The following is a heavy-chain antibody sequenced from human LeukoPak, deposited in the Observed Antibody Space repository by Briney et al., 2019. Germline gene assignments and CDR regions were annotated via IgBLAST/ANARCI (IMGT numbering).Heavy chain of an antibody. D-gene: IGHD1-26*01. Sequence: SETLSLTRTVSGGSISSYYWSWIRQPAGKGLEWIGRIYTSGSTNYNPSLKSRVTMSVDTSKNQFSLKLSSVTAADTAVYYCARDPKPSGSYSYYYYGMDVWGQGTTVTVSS. J-gene: IGHJ6*02. V-gene: IGHV4-4*07. CDR1: GGSISSYY. CDR2: IYTSGST. CDR3: ARDPKPSGSYSYYYYGMDV.